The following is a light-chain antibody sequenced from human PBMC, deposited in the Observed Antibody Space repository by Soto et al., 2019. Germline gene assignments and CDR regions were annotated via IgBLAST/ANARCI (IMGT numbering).Light chain of an antibody. V-gene: IGKV1-8*01. CDR1: QGISSY. CDR2: AAS. CDR3: QQYYSYPRT. Sequence: AIRMTQSPSSLSASTGDRVTITCRASQGISSYLAWYQQKPGTAPKLLIYAASTLQSGVPSRFSGSGAGTDFTLTSSCLQSEDFATYYCQQYYSYPRTFGQGTKVEIK. J-gene: IGKJ1*01.